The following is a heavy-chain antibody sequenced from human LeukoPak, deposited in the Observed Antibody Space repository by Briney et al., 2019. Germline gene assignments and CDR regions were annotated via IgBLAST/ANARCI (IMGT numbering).Heavy chain of an antibody. V-gene: IGHV1-46*01. CDR1: GYTFTSYY. CDR2: INPSGGST. J-gene: IGHJ4*02. Sequence: ASVKVSCKASGYTFTSYYMHWVRQAPGQGLEWMGIINPSGGSTSYAQKFQGRVTMTGDTSTSTVYMELSSLRSEDTAVYYCARDSLGTRAFDYWGQGTLVTVSS. CDR3: ARDSLGTRAFDY. D-gene: IGHD3-16*02.